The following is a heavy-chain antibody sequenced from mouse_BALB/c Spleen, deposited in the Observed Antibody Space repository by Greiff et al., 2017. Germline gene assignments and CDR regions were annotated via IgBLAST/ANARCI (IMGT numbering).Heavy chain of an antibody. Sequence: EVKLVESGGGLVKPGGSLKLSCAASGFTFSSYTMSWVRQTPEKRLEWVATISSGGSYTYYPDSVKGRFTISRDNAKNTLYLQMSSLKSEDTAMYYCTRAGTVAFDYWGQGTTLTVSS. D-gene: IGHD1-1*01. V-gene: IGHV5-6-4*01. CDR1: GFTFSSYT. CDR3: TRAGTVAFDY. CDR2: ISSGGSYT. J-gene: IGHJ2*01.